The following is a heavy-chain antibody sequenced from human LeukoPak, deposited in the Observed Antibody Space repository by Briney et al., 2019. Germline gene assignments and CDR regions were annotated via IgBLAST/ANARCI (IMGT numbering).Heavy chain of an antibody. D-gene: IGHD5-18*01. V-gene: IGHV3-23*01. CDR3: AKGRRGYSYGRSYFDY. CDR2: ISGSGGST. CDR1: GFTFSGYW. Sequence: PGGSLRLSCAATGFTFSGYWMGWVRQAPGKGLEWVSAISGSGGSTYYADSVKGRFTISRDNSKNTLYLQMNSLRAEDTAVYYCAKGRRGYSYGRSYFDYWGQGTLVTVSS. J-gene: IGHJ4*02.